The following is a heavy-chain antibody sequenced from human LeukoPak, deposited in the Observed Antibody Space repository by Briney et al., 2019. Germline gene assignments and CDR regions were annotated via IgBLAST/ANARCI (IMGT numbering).Heavy chain of an antibody. CDR3: ANSGWSLRDY. CDR1: GFTFSTYW. CDR2: IKHDGSEK. D-gene: IGHD6-19*01. V-gene: IGHV3-7*01. J-gene: IGHJ4*02. Sequence: GGSLRLSCAASGFTFSTYWMSWVRQAPGKGLEWLANIKHDGSEKYYVDSVKGRFTISRDNAKNSLYLQMDSLRAEDTAVYYCANSGWSLRDYWGQGTLVTVS.